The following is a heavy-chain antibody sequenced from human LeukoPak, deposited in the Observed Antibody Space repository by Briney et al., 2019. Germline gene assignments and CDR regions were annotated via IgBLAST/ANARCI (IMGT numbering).Heavy chain of an antibody. V-gene: IGHV3-7*01. CDR1: GFTFSNYW. CDR2: MKQDGSEK. J-gene: IGHJ6*02. Sequence: PGGSLRLSCAASGFTFSNYWMTWVRQAPGKGLEWVAKMKQDGSEKYYVDSVKGRFTISRDNAKNSLYLLMNSLRAEDTAVYYCARDNLSTMVRGGSLYYYYYGMDVWGQGTTVTVSS. CDR3: ARDNLSTMVRGGSLYYYYYGMDV. D-gene: IGHD3-10*01.